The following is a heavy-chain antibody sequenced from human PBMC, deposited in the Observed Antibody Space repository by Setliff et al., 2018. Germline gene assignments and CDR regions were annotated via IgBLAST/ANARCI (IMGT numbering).Heavy chain of an antibody. J-gene: IGHJ4*02. V-gene: IGHV3-30*02. CDR1: GFTFSSYG. Sequence: PGGSLRLSCAASGFTFSSYGMHWVRQAPGKGLEWVAFIRNDESNQYADSVKGRFDISRDSSKNTVYLQMNSLTAEDTAMYYCATLSKDLNYWGQGTLVTVSS. D-gene: IGHD3-3*01. CDR3: ATLSKDLNY. CDR2: IRNDESNQ.